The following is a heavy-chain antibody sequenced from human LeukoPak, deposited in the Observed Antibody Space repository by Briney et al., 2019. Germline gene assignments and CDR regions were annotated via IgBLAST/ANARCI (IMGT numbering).Heavy chain of an antibody. Sequence: ASVKVSCKVSGYTLNELTMHWVRQAPGKGLEWMGGFDREDGEIIYAAKFQGRVYMTEDTSTDTAYMEMKSLTLDDTAVFYCARDRSSGTFDSFAFWGPGTVVTVSS. J-gene: IGHJ3*01. CDR2: FDREDGEI. CDR1: GYTLNELT. D-gene: IGHD1-26*01. V-gene: IGHV1-24*01. CDR3: ARDRSSGTFDSFAF.